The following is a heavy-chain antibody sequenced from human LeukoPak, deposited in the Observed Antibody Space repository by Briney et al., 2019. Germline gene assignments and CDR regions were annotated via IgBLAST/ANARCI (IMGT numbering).Heavy chain of an antibody. CDR1: GGSISSGGYY. Sequence: SETLSLTCTVSGGSISSGGYYWSWIRQHPGKGLEWIGYIYYSGSTYYNPSLKSRVTISVDTSKNQFSLKLSSVTAADTAVYYCARVAEAWELRDAFDIWGQGTMVTVSS. CDR2: IYYSGST. CDR3: ARVAEAWELRDAFDI. D-gene: IGHD1-26*01. J-gene: IGHJ3*02. V-gene: IGHV4-31*03.